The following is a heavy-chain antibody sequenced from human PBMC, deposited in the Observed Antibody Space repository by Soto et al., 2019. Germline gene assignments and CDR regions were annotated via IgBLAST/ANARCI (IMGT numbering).Heavy chain of an antibody. D-gene: IGHD3-3*01. CDR3: ARIKLVEWFFINVDVYDMDV. Sequence: GGSLRLSSVESGFSVTDYAVNWVRQAPGHGLERETFISSDSRTIYYADSVEGRFTVSRDNARNSVSLHMDSLRDEDAAVYYCARIKLVEWFFINVDVYDMDVWGQGT. V-gene: IGHV3-48*02. CDR1: GFSVTDYA. J-gene: IGHJ6*02. CDR2: ISSDSRTI.